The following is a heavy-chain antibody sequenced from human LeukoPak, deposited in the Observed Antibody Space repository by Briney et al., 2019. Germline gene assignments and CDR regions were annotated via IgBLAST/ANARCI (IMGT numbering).Heavy chain of an antibody. CDR2: IYTSGST. V-gene: IGHV4-4*07. CDR1: GGSISSYY. D-gene: IGHD3-10*01. J-gene: IGHJ5*02. CDR3: ARPYGSGSSKNWFDP. Sequence: SETLSLTCTVSGGSISSYYWSWIRQPAGKGLEWIGRIYTSGSTNYNPSLKSRVTISVDTSKNQFSLKLSSVTAADTAVYYCARPYGSGSSKNWFDPWGQGTLVTVSS.